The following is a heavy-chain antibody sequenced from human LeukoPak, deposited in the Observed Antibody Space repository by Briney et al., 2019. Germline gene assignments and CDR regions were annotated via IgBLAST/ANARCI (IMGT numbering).Heavy chain of an antibody. J-gene: IGHJ3*02. CDR1: GGSIGSYY. Sequence: SETLSLTCTVSGGSIGSYYWSWIRQPPGKGLEWIGYIYYSGSTNYNPSLKSRVTISVDTSKNQFSLKLSSVTAADTAVYYCARLAAAGTSKAAFDIWGQGTMVTVSS. V-gene: IGHV4-59*08. CDR3: ARLAAAGTSKAAFDI. D-gene: IGHD6-13*01. CDR2: IYYSGST.